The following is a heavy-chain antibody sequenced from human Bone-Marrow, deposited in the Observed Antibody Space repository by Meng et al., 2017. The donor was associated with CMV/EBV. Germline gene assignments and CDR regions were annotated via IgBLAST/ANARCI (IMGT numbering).Heavy chain of an antibody. CDR1: GGTFSRYT. D-gene: IGHD6-13*01. J-gene: IGHJ6*02. V-gene: IGHV1-2*02. Sequence: ASVKVSCKASGGTFSRYTTSWVRQAPGQGLEWMGWINPNSGGTNYAQKFQGRVTMTRDTSISTAYMELSRLRSDDTAVYYCARDYQYSSSWYTYYYYYGMDVWGQGTTVTVSS. CDR2: INPNSGGT. CDR3: ARDYQYSSSWYTYYYYYGMDV.